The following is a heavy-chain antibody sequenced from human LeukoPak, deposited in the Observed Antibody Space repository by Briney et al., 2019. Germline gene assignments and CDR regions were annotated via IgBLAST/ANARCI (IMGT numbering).Heavy chain of an antibody. J-gene: IGHJ4*02. D-gene: IGHD5-18*01. CDR2: INPNSGGT. CDR3: ARELGGQLIPEFIDY. CDR1: GYTFTGYY. Sequence: ASVKVSCKASGYTFTGYYMHWVRQAPGQGLEWMGWINPNSGGTNYAQKFQGRVTMTRDTSISTAYMELSRLRSDDTAVYYCARELGGQLIPEFIDYWGQGTLATVSS. V-gene: IGHV1-2*02.